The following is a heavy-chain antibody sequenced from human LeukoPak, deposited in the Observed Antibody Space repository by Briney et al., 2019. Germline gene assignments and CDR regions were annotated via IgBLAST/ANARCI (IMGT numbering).Heavy chain of an antibody. Sequence: GGSLRLSCAASGFTFSTSAMNWVRQAPGKGLEWVAVISYDERQNYYADSVKGRFTISRDNSKNTLYLQMNSLRDEDSAAYYCARVYLERLTAGYFDHWGQGTWVTVSP. CDR2: ISYDERQN. CDR1: GFTFSTSA. D-gene: IGHD2-8*01. J-gene: IGHJ4*02. CDR3: ARVYLERLTAGYFDH. V-gene: IGHV3-30*04.